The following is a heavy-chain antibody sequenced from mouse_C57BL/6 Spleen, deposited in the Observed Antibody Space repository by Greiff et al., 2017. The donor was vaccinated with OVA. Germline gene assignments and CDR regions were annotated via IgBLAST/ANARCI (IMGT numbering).Heavy chain of an antibody. D-gene: IGHD1-1*01. V-gene: IGHV1-52*01. CDR1: GYTFTSYW. Sequence: QVQLQQPGAELVRPGSSVKLSCKASGYTFTSYWMHWVKQRPIQGLEWIGNIDPSDSETHYNQKFKDKATLTVDKSSSTAYMQLSSLTSEDSAVYYCARSYYGSKGNYYFDYWGQGTTLTVSS. J-gene: IGHJ2*01. CDR3: ARSYYGSKGNYYFDY. CDR2: IDPSDSET.